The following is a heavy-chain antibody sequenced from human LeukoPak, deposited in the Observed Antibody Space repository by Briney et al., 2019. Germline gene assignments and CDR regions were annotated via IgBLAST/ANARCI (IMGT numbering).Heavy chain of an antibody. J-gene: IGHJ3*02. CDR3: ARDRYCSGGSCRTDAFDI. D-gene: IGHD2-15*01. CDR1: GYTFSSYD. V-gene: IGHV1-8*01. Sequence: ASVKVSCKASGYTFSSYDINWVRQATGQGLEWMGWMNPNSGNTGYAQKFQGRVTMTRDTSKSTAYMELSRLRSDDTAVYYCARDRYCSGGSCRTDAFDIWGQGTMVTVSS. CDR2: MNPNSGNT.